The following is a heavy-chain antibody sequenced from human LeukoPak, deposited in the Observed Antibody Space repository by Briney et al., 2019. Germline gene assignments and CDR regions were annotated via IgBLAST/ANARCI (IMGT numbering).Heavy chain of an antibody. V-gene: IGHV3-23*01. CDR1: GFTLSNYA. D-gene: IGHD3-22*01. CDR3: AREIDSSGYQANYFDY. J-gene: IGHJ4*02. CDR2: LSGSGGTI. Sequence: GGSLRLSCEASGFTLSNYAMSWVRQAPGKGLEWVSTLSGSGGTIYYADSVKGRFTISRDNSKNTLYLQVNSLRAEDTAIYYCAREIDSSGYQANYFDYWGQGTLVAVSS.